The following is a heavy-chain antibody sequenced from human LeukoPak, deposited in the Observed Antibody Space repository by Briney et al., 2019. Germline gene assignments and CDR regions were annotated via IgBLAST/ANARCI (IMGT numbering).Heavy chain of an antibody. Sequence: GGSLRLSCVASGFTFRNYAMHWVRQTPDKGLEWVAVILYDGSNKYYADSVKGRFTISRDNSKNTPYLQVGSLRVEDAALYYCARAHTPNVVSATPYWGQGTLVTVSS. CDR1: GFTFRNYA. J-gene: IGHJ4*02. CDR3: ARAHTPNVVSATPY. V-gene: IGHV3-30-3*01. CDR2: ILYDGSNK. D-gene: IGHD2-15*01.